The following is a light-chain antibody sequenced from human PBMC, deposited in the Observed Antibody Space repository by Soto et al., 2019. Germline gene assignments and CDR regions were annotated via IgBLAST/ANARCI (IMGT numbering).Light chain of an antibody. V-gene: IGKV1-39*01. CDR3: QQTYSNPIT. CDR1: QSISTY. Sequence: DIQMTQSPSSLSASVGDSVTITCRASQSISTYLNWYQLKQGNXXKXXLSAAPGFQSEVPSNFSGSGSGTDFTITISSLQPEDFATYYCQQTYSNPITFGQGTRLEIK. J-gene: IGKJ5*01. CDR2: AAP.